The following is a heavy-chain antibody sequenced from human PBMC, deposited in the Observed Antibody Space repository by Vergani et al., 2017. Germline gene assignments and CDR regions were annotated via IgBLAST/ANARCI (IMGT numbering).Heavy chain of an antibody. D-gene: IGHD2-21*01. J-gene: IGHJ4*02. CDR2: IYPGDSDT. CDR3: TRHVPCGDGACLHFDH. Sequence: EVQLVQSGAEVKKPGESLKISCKGSGYSFTSYWIGWVRQMPGKGLEWMGIIYPGDSDTRYSPSFQGHVTISADKSISTAYLQWRSLKASDTAIYYCTRHVPCGDGACLHFDHWGQGTQVTVSS. V-gene: IGHV5-51*01. CDR1: GYSFTSYW.